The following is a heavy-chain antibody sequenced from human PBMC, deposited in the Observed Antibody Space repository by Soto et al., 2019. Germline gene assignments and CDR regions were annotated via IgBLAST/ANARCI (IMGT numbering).Heavy chain of an antibody. CDR1: GGSLSSGGYY. J-gene: IGHJ5*02. V-gene: IGHV4-31*03. CDR2: IYYSGST. Sequence: SETLSLTCTVSGGSLSSGGYYWSWVRQHPGKGLEWLGYIYYSGSTYYNPSLKSRVTISVDTSKNQFALKMGSVTAADTAVYYCATDQLDIVASGKDYNWFDPSGHGTLFTVSS. D-gene: IGHD5-12*01. CDR3: ATDQLDIVASGKDYNWFDP.